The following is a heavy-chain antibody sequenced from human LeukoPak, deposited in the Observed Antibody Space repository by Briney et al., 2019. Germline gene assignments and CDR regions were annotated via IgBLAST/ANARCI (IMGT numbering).Heavy chain of an antibody. CDR1: GFTFNTYV. Sequence: PGGSLRLSCAASGFTFNTYVMTWVRQSPGKGPEWISAISESGGGTYYADSVKGRFTISRDNSKNTLYLEMNSLRAEDTARYYCAKGGERYHNYYYMDVWGKGTTVSVSS. D-gene: IGHD3-16*01. J-gene: IGHJ6*03. V-gene: IGHV3-23*01. CDR3: AKGGERYHNYYYMDV. CDR2: ISESGGGT.